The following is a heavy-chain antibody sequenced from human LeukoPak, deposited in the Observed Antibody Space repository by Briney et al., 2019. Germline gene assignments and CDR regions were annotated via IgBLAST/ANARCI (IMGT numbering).Heavy chain of an antibody. V-gene: IGHV4-4*02. D-gene: IGHD4-17*01. CDR2: IYHRGST. CDR1: GGSIRSSNW. Sequence: SGTLSLTCAVSGGSIRSSNWWSWIRQPPGKGLEWIGEIYHRGSTNYNPSLKSRVTISVDRSRNQFSLNLTSVTAADTAVYYCATDRDGAKGNWFDPWGQGTLVTVSS. J-gene: IGHJ5*02. CDR3: ATDRDGAKGNWFDP.